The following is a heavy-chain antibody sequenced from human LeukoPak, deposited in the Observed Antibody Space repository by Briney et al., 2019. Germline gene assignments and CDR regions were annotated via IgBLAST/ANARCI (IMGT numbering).Heavy chain of an antibody. CDR1: GGSISSYY. Sequence: SATLSLTCTVSGGSISSYYWSWIRQPAGKGLEWIGRIYTSGSTNYNPALKSRVSMSVDTSKNQFSLKLSSVTAADTAVYYCAREPLYASRDFDIWGQGTMVTVSS. J-gene: IGHJ3*02. CDR3: AREPLYASRDFDI. V-gene: IGHV4-4*07. D-gene: IGHD2/OR15-2a*01. CDR2: IYTSGST.